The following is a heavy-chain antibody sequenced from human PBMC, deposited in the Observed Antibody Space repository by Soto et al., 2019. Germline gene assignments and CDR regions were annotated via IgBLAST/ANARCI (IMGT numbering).Heavy chain of an antibody. V-gene: IGHV3-7*05. Sequence: EVQLVESGGGWVQPGGSLRLSCAVSGLTVSDYWMSWVRQAPGKGLEWVANINQDGSEEHYPDSVKGRFTISRDNAKNSLSLQMNGLRAEDTGVYYCARWQNWGQGTLVTVSS. CDR2: INQDGSEE. J-gene: IGHJ4*02. CDR1: GLTVSDYW. D-gene: IGHD5-12*01. CDR3: ARWQN.